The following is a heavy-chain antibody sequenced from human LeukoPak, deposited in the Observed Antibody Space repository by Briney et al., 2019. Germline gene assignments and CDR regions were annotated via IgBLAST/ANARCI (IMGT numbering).Heavy chain of an antibody. V-gene: IGHV4-59*01. CDR2: IYYSGST. CDR3: ARSSSSWGPYCFDY. D-gene: IGHD6-13*01. Sequence: SETLSLTCTVSGGSISSYYWSWIRQPPGKGLEWIGYIYYSGSTNYNPSLKSRVTISVDTSKNQFSLKLSSVTAADTAVYYCARSSSSWGPYCFDYWGQGTLVTVSS. CDR1: GGSISSYY. J-gene: IGHJ4*02.